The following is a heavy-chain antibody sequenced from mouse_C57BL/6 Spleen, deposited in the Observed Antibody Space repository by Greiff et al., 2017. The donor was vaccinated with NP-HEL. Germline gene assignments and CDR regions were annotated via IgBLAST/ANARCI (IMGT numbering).Heavy chain of an antibody. D-gene: IGHD1-1*01. CDR3: AHYYGSNWYFDV. J-gene: IGHJ1*03. CDR2: INPNNGGT. Sequence: VQLQQSGPELVKPGASVKISCKASGYTFTDYYMNWVKQSHGKSLEWIGDINPNNGGTSYNQKFKGKATLTVDKSSSTAYMELRSLTSEDSAVYYCAHYYGSNWYFDVWGTGTTVTVAS. CDR1: GYTFTDYY. V-gene: IGHV1-26*01.